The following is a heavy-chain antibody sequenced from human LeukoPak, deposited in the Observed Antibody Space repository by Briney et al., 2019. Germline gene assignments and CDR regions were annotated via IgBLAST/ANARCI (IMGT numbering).Heavy chain of an antibody. CDR3: ARGIWSATRVDYYLDN. CDR2: INAGNGHT. D-gene: IGHD5-24*01. V-gene: IGHV1-3*01. Sequence: VSVKVSCKASGYTFSGYAIHWVRQAPGQRFEWMGWINAGNGHTKYSQNFQGRVTITRDSSANIVYMDVSSLTSEDTAVYYCARGIWSATRVDYYLDNWGRGTPVTVSS. J-gene: IGHJ4*02. CDR1: GYTFSGYA.